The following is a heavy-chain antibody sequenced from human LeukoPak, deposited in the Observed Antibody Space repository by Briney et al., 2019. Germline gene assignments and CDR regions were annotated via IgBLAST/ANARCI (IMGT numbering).Heavy chain of an antibody. D-gene: IGHD3-10*01. CDR1: GFTFSSYA. Sequence: PGGSLRLSCSASGFTFSSYAMHWVRQAPGKGLEYVSAISSNGGSTYYADSVKGRFTISGDNSKNTLYLQMSSLRAEDTAVYYCVKDRYYHGSGTTYYYGMDVWGQGTTVTVSS. CDR2: ISSNGGST. J-gene: IGHJ6*02. V-gene: IGHV3-64D*06. CDR3: VKDRYYHGSGTTYYYGMDV.